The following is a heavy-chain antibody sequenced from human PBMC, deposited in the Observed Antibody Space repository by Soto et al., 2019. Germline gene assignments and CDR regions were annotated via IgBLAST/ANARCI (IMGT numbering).Heavy chain of an antibody. J-gene: IGHJ4*02. V-gene: IGHV4-59*12. CDR3: ARAPFYYYVSGSYYKSVYYFDY. Sequence: SETLSLTCTVSGGSISRYYWNWIRQPPGKGLEWIGYINYSGSTNYNPSLKSRVTISVDTSKNQFSLRLNSVTAADTAVYYCARAPFYYYVSGSYYKSVYYFDYWGQGTLVTVSS. D-gene: IGHD3-10*01. CDR1: GGSISRYY. CDR2: INYSGST.